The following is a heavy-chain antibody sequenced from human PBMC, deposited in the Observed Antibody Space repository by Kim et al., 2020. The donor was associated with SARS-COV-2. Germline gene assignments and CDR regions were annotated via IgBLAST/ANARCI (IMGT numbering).Heavy chain of an antibody. J-gene: IGHJ4*02. V-gene: IGHV3-23*01. Sequence: GGSLRLSCAASGFTLSSYAMSWVRQAPGKGLEWVSAISGSGGTTYYADSVKGRFTISRDNSKNTLYLQMNSLRAEDTAVYYCAKQLSMNLRGYSYSKGVDYWGQGTLVTVSS. CDR1: GFTLSSYA. CDR2: ISGSGGTT. CDR3: AKQLSMNLRGYSYSKGVDY. D-gene: IGHD5-18*01.